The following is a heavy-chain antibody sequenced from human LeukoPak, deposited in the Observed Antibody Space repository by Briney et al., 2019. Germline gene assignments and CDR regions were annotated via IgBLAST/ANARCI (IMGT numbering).Heavy chain of an antibody. J-gene: IGHJ6*02. CDR1: GFTFSSYA. CDR3: ARDWGTAMDSENYYYYGMDV. V-gene: IGHV3-64*01. CDR2: ISSNGGST. D-gene: IGHD5-18*01. Sequence: GGSLRLSCAASGFTFSSYAMHWVRQAPGKGLEYVSAISSNGGSTYYANSVKGRFTISRDNSKNTLYLQMGSLRAEDTAVYYCARDWGTAMDSENYYYYGMDVWGQGTTVTVSS.